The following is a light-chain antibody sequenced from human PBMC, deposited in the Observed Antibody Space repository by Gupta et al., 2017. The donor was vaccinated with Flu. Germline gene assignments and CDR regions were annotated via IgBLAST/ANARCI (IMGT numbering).Light chain of an antibody. J-gene: IGKJ2*01. CDR1: QSIRNW. V-gene: IGKV1-5*03. CDR2: KAS. CDR3: QQYCNYLGT. Sequence: PSTLSASVGDRVTITCRASQSIRNWLAWYQQKPGKAPSLLIYKASSLAGGVPSRFSDSDSGTEFTLTISSLQPEDAATYYCQQYCNYLGTFGQGTKMEIK.